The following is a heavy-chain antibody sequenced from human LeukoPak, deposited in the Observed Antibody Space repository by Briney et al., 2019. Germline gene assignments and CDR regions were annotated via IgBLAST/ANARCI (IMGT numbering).Heavy chain of an antibody. D-gene: IGHD3-22*01. CDR1: GFTFTNYG. Sequence: PGGSLILSCAASGFTFTNYGMHWVRQAPGKGLEWVAFIGYDGSNKYYADSVKGRFTVSRDKSKNTLYLQMNSLRTEDTAVYYCAKGLYYKDRSGYPAWGQGTLVTISS. CDR3: AKGLYYKDRSGYPA. V-gene: IGHV3-30*02. J-gene: IGHJ5*02. CDR2: IGYDGSNK.